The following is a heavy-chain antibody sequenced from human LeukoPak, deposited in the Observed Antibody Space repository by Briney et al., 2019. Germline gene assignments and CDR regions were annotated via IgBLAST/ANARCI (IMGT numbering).Heavy chain of an antibody. CDR2: INHSGST. J-gene: IGHJ4*02. CDR3: ARHSKRNYVWESHPDYFDN. V-gene: IGHV4-34*01. CDR1: GGSFSSYY. D-gene: IGHD3-16*01. Sequence: SETLSLTCAVYGGSFSSYYWSWIRQPPGKGLEWIGEINHSGSTNYNPSLKSRVTISVDTSKNQFSLKLSSATAADTAVYYCARHSKRNYVWESHPDYFDNWGQGTLVTVSS.